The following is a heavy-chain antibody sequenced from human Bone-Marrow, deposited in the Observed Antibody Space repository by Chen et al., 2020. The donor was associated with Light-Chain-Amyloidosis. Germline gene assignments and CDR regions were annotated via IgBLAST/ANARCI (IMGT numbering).Heavy chain of an antibody. CDR1: GFTFSSYE. CDR2: ISSSGSTI. J-gene: IGHJ4*02. D-gene: IGHD5-18*01. CDR3: ATEGRDPGYSYGYLNY. V-gene: IGHV3-48*03. Sequence: EVQLVESGGGLVQPGGSLRLSCAASGFTFSSYEMNWVRQAPGKGLEWVSYISSSGSTIYYADSVKGRFTISRDNAKNSLYLQMNSLRAEDTALYYCATEGRDPGYSYGYLNYWGQGTLVTVSS.